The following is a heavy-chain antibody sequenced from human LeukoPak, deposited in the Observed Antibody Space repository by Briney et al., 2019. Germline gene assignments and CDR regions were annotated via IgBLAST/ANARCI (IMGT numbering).Heavy chain of an antibody. Sequence: GGSLRLSCAASGFTVSSNYMSWVRQAPGKGLEWVSVIYSGGSTYYADSVKGRFTISRDNSKNTLYLQMNSLRAEDTAVYYCARVEVDYDFWSGYYPGWFDPWGQGTLVTVSS. D-gene: IGHD3-3*01. J-gene: IGHJ5*02. CDR1: GFTVSSNY. CDR2: IYSGGST. CDR3: ARVEVDYDFWSGYYPGWFDP. V-gene: IGHV3-53*05.